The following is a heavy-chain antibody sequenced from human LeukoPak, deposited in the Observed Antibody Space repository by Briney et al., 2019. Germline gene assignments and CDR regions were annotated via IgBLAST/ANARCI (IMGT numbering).Heavy chain of an antibody. J-gene: IGHJ5*02. CDR2: IYHSGST. Sequence: PSETLSLTCTVSGYSISSGYYRGWIRQPPGKGLEWSGSIYHSGSTYYNPSLKSRVTISVDTSKNQFSMKLSSVPAADTAVYYCARELRNWFDPWGQGTLVTVSS. V-gene: IGHV4-38-2*02. CDR1: GYSISSGYY. D-gene: IGHD3-10*01. CDR3: ARELRNWFDP.